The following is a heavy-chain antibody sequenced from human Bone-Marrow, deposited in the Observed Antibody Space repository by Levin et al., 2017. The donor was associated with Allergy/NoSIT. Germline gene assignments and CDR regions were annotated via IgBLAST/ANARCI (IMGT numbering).Heavy chain of an antibody. Sequence: GESLKISCAASGFTFSSYGMHWVRQAPGKGLEWVAVISYDGSNKYYADSVKGRFTISRDNSKNTLYLQMNSLRAEDTAVYYCAKDEYSGYDYRTEVFDYWGQGTLVTVSS. V-gene: IGHV3-30*18. CDR3: AKDEYSGYDYRTEVFDY. J-gene: IGHJ4*02. CDR1: GFTFSSYG. CDR2: ISYDGSNK. D-gene: IGHD5-12*01.